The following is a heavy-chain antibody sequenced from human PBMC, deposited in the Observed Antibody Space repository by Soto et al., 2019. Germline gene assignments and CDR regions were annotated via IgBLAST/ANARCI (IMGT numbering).Heavy chain of an antibody. CDR2: IYHSGST. J-gene: IGHJ6*03. Sequence: QVQLQESGPGLVKPSGTLSLTCAVSSGSISSSNWWSWVRQPPGKGLEWIGEIYHSGSTNYNPSLKSRVTISVDKSKNQFSLKLSSVTAADTAVYYCAGWTMVRGVIPKYYYYMDGWGKGTTVTVSS. CDR1: SGSISSSNW. V-gene: IGHV4-4*02. CDR3: AGWTMVRGVIPKYYYYMDG. D-gene: IGHD3-10*01.